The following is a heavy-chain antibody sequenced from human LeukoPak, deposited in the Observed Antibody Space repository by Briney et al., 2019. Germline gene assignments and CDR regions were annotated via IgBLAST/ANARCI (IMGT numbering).Heavy chain of an antibody. V-gene: IGHV1-2*06. CDR1: GSLFRSFY. D-gene: IGHD6-19*01. J-gene: IGHJ4*02. Sequence: ASVEVPCHASGSLFRSFYMHWVRPAPGPGLEWMGRINPSSGGTNYAQKFQGRVTMTRDTSFSTAYMELRRLRSDDTAVYYCARASGWYYDYWGQGTLVTVSS. CDR2: INPSSGGT. CDR3: ARASGWYYDY.